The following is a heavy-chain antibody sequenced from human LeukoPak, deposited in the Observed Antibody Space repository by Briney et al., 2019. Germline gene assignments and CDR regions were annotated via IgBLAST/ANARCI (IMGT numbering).Heavy chain of an antibody. J-gene: IGHJ4*02. D-gene: IGHD6-13*01. V-gene: IGHV3-74*01. CDR3: AREGIIAALDY. Sequence: GGSLRLSCVASGFTFSTHWKHWVRQAPGKGLVWVARIYSDGYSDGRSTIYADSVKGRFTISRDNSKNTLYLQLGSLRAEDMAVYYCAREGIIAALDYWGQGTLVTVSS. CDR1: GFTFSTHW. CDR2: IYSDGYSDGRST.